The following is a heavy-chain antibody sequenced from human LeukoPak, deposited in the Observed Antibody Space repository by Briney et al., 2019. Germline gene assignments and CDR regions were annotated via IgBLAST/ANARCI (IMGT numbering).Heavy chain of an antibody. CDR2: IGGSGYST. V-gene: IGHV3-23*01. D-gene: IGHD2-21*02. J-gene: IGHJ4*02. CDR3: AKSVAVTYFNY. Sequence: PGGSLRLSCAASGFTFSTYAMSWVRQAPGKGLQWVSAIGGSGYSTNFADSVRGRFTISIDNSKNILYLQMHSLRAEDPAVYFCAKSVAVTYFNYWGQGTLVTVSS. CDR1: GFTFSTYA.